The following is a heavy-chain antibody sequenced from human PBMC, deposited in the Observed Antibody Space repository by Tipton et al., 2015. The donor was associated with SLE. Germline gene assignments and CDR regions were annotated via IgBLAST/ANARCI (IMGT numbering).Heavy chain of an antibody. CDR3: ARRGLVGPERYFDL. CDR1: GGSISSSSSS. V-gene: IGHV4-39*01. D-gene: IGHD3/OR15-3a*01. Sequence: TLSLTCTVSGGSISSSSSSWGWIRQPPGTGLEWIGNIYSGGRTYYNPSLKSRVTMFVDTSKNQFSLHLRSVTAADTAVFYCARRGLVGPERYFDLWGRGTLVTVSS. J-gene: IGHJ2*01. CDR2: IYSGGRT.